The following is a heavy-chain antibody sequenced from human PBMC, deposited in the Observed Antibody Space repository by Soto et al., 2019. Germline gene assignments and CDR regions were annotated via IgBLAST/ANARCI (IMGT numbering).Heavy chain of an antibody. CDR2: IYYSGST. CDR1: GGSISNGGYY. V-gene: IGHV4-31*03. D-gene: IGHD3-10*01. Sequence: QVQLQESGPGLVKPSQTLSLTCTVSGGSISNGGYYWSWIRQHPGKGLEWIGYIYYSGSTYYNPSLKSRVTISVDTSKNQFSLKLSSVTAADTAVYYCAREYGSGIPFFDYWGQGTLVTVSS. CDR3: AREYGSGIPFFDY. J-gene: IGHJ4*02.